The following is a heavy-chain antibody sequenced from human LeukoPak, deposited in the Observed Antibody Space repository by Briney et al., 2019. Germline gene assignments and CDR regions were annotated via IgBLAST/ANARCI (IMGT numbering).Heavy chain of an antibody. CDR1: GFTFSSYE. D-gene: IGHD1-1*01. J-gene: IGHJ6*04. Sequence: GGSLRLSCAASGFTFSSYEMNWVRQAPGKGLEWVSYISSSGSTIYYADSVKGRFTISRDNAKNSLYLQMNSLRAEDTAVYYCARDQLQYYYGMDVCGKGTTVTVSS. V-gene: IGHV3-48*03. CDR3: ARDQLQYYYGMDV. CDR2: ISSSGSTI.